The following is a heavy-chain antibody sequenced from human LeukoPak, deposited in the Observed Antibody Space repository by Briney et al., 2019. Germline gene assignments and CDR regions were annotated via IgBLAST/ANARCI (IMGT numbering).Heavy chain of an antibody. Sequence: SETLSLTCAVYGGSFSGYYWSWIRQPPGKGLEWIGEINHSGSTNYNPSLKGRVTISVDTSKNQFSLKLSSVTAADTAVYYCARTKLTIAAAGSYNWFDPWGQGTLVTVSS. J-gene: IGHJ5*02. V-gene: IGHV4-34*01. D-gene: IGHD6-13*01. CDR3: ARTKLTIAAAGSYNWFDP. CDR1: GGSFSGYY. CDR2: INHSGST.